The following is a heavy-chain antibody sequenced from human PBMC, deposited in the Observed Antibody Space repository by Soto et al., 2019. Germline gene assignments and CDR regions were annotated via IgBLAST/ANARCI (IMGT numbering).Heavy chain of an antibody. V-gene: IGHV3-23*01. CDR1: GFTISTHA. J-gene: IGHJ4*02. Sequence: GGSLRLSCAVSGFTISTHAIIWVRQGPGKGLEWVSGIDSGGRTFYADSVKGRFTISRDSSKNALFLQMNSLRAEDTALYYCAKEGYVSGFLWGQGTKVTVSS. CDR2: IDSGGRT. CDR3: AKEGYVSGFL. D-gene: IGHD3-10*01.